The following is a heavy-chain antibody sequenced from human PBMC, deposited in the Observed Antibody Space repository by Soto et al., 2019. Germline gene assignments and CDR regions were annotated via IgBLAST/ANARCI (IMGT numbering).Heavy chain of an antibody. CDR3: AELAGYCSGTGCYGNYAVDV. CDR2: INYSGNT. CDR1: GGSISSSNYY. J-gene: IGHJ6*02. V-gene: IGHV4-39*01. D-gene: IGHD2-2*01. Sequence: QLQLQESGPGLVKPSETLSLTCTVSGGSISSSNYYWGWIRQPPGKGLEWMGSINYSGNTYYNPALRSRFTISVDTSKNQFSLELSSVTAADTAVYYCAELAGYCSGTGCYGNYAVDVWGQGTTVTVS.